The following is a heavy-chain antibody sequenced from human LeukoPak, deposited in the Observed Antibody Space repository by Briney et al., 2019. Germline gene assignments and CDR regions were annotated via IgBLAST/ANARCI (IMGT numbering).Heavy chain of an antibody. V-gene: IGHV4-31*11. CDR3: ARDVVVTSSPDAFDF. J-gene: IGHJ3*01. D-gene: IGHD2-21*02. CDR1: GDSVTSGGYY. CDR2: ISNSGTT. Sequence: SETLSLTCAVSGDSVTSGGYYWTWIRHHPGKGLEWIGYISNSGTTSYNPSLKSRVSISVDTSGNQFSLRLTSVTAADTAVYYCARDVVVTSSPDAFDFWGQGTMVTVPS.